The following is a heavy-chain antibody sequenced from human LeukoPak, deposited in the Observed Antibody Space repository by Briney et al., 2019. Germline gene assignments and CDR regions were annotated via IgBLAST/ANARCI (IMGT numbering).Heavy chain of an antibody. CDR2: INHSGAT. V-gene: IGHV4-34*01. D-gene: IGHD6-25*01. Sequence: PSETLSLTCGVYGESFSTYYWNWIRQSPGKGLEWIGEINHSGATKYNPSLMSRVTISVDTSKNQCSLMLDSVTAAYTGMYYCAMWRSSGCNQTWIDPWGQGTLVTVSS. CDR3: AMWRSSGCNQTWIDP. CDR1: GESFSTYY. J-gene: IGHJ5*02.